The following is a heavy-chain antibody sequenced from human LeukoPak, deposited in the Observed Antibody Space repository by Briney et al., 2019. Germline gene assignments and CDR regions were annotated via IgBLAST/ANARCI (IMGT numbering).Heavy chain of an antibody. CDR2: IKENGNEQ. J-gene: IGHJ3*02. D-gene: IGHD1-14*01. V-gene: IGHV3-7*01. Sequence: GGSLRLSCAASGFTFTSYWMSWVRQAPGKGPEWVAHIKENGNEQYYADSVKGRFTISRDNVKQSLGLQMNSLRVEDTAVYYCARGPGDFDASDIWGQGTMVTVSS. CDR3: ARGPGDFDASDI. CDR1: GFTFTSYW.